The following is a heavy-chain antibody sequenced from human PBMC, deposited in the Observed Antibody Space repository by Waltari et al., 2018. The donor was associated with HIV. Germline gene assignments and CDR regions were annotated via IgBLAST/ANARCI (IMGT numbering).Heavy chain of an antibody. CDR1: GGSISSSNW. V-gene: IGHV4-4*02. CDR3: ARAYDSSGWKDLFDI. Sequence: QVQLQESGPGLVKPSGTLSLTCAVSGGSISSSNWWSWVRPPPGTGLEWIGETYQSVGTNYNPSLKRRVTISVDKSKNQFSLKLSSVTAADTAVYYCARAYDSSGWKDLFDIWGQGTMVTVSA. D-gene: IGHD3-22*01. CDR2: TYQSVGT. J-gene: IGHJ3*02.